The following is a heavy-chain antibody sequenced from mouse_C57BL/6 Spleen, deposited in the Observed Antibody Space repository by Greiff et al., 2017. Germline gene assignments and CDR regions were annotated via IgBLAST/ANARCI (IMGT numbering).Heavy chain of an antibody. D-gene: IGHD2-1*01. CDR3: ARHVGNYGNLWFAY. Sequence: EVKVVESGGGLVKPGGSLKLSCAASGFTFSSYTMSWVRQTPEKRLEWVATISGGGGNTYYPDSVKGRFTISRDNAKNTLYLQMSSLRSEDTALYYCARHVGNYGNLWFAYWGQGTLVTVSA. V-gene: IGHV5-9*01. CDR2: ISGGGGNT. J-gene: IGHJ3*01. CDR1: GFTFSSYT.